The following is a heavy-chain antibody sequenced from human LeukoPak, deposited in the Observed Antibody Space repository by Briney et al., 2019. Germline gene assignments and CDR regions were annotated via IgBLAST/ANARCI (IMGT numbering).Heavy chain of an antibody. V-gene: IGHV1-2*02. CDR1: GYTFTGYY. Sequence: ASVKVSCKASGYTFTGYYIHWVRQAPGQGLEWMGWINPHSGGTNYAQKFQGRVTMTRDMSTSTDYMELSSLRSEDTAIYYCARDNSVGDNAWWFDPWGQGTLVTVSS. CDR3: ARDNSVGDNAWWFDP. CDR2: INPHSGGT. J-gene: IGHJ5*02. D-gene: IGHD1-26*01.